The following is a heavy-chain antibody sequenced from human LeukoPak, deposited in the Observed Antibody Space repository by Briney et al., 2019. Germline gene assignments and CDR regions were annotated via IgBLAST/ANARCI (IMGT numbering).Heavy chain of an antibody. CDR1: GGSISSSTYY. J-gene: IGHJ4*02. V-gene: IGHV4-39*01. D-gene: IGHD3-16*01. CDR2: IYYSGST. CDR3: VRGSTLRHYQY. Sequence: SETLSLTCTVSGGSISSSTYYWGWIRPPPGKGLEWIGSIYYSGSTYYNPYLKSRVTVSVDTSKNQFSLKLSSVTAADTAVYYCVRGSTLRHYQYWGQGTLVTVSS.